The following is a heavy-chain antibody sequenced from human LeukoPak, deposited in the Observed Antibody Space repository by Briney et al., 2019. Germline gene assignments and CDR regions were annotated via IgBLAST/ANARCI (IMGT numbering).Heavy chain of an antibody. CDR3: ARDNYGRLDY. D-gene: IGHD3-10*01. V-gene: IGHV1-2*02. Sequence: RASVKVSCKASGYTFTSYDINWVRQATGQGLEWMGWIDPNSGATISAHTFQGRVSMTKDTSFTTVYMELSTLKSDDTAVYYCARDNYGRLDYWGQGSLVTVSS. CDR1: GYTFTSYD. J-gene: IGHJ4*02. CDR2: IDPNSGAT.